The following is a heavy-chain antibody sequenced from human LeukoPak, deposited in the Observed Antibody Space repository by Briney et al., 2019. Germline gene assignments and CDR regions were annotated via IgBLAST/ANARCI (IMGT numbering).Heavy chain of an antibody. CDR1: GGSFSGYY. CDR3: ARGGIMTRSHYFDY. CDR2: INHSGST. V-gene: IGHV4-34*01. Sequence: SETLSLTCAVYGGSFSGYYWSWIRQPPGKGLEWIGEINHSGSTNYNPSLKSRVTISVDTSKNQFSLKLSSVTAADTAVYYCARGGIMTRSHYFDYWGQGTLVTVSS. D-gene: IGHD4-11*01. J-gene: IGHJ4*02.